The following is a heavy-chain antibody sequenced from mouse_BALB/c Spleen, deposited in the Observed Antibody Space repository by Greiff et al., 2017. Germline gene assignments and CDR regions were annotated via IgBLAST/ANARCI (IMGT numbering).Heavy chain of an antibody. CDR3: AKLGYAMDY. CDR1: GYTFTNYW. CDR2: IYPGGGYT. V-gene: IGHV1-63*02. Sequence: QVQLQQSGAELVRPGTSVKISCKASGYTFTNYWLGWVKQRPGHGLEWIGDIYPGGGYTNYNEKFKGKATLTADTSSSTAYMQLSSLTSEDSAVYFCAKLGYAMDYWGQGTSVTVSS. D-gene: IGHD4-1*01. J-gene: IGHJ4*01.